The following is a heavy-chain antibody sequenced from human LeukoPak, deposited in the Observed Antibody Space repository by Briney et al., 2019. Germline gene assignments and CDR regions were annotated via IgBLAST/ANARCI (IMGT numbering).Heavy chain of an antibody. Sequence: SETLSLTFTVSGGSISSYYLSWIRQPPGKGLEWIGYIYYSGSTNYNPSLKSRVTISVDTSKNQFSLKLSSVTAADTAVYYCARFYSNYESQPSDYWGQRTLVTVSS. CDR1: GGSISSYY. V-gene: IGHV4-59*08. J-gene: IGHJ4*02. CDR2: IYYSGST. D-gene: IGHD4-11*01. CDR3: ARFYSNYESQPSDY.